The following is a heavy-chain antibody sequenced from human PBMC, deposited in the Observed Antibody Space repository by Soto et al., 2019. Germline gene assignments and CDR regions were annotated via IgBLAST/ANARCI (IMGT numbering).Heavy chain of an antibody. CDR1: GLIFSNNS. D-gene: IGHD3-10*02. CDR3: TIVRVADSALDH. CDR2: MSYDGSDT. V-gene: IGHV3-30*02. J-gene: IGHJ4*02. Sequence: PGGSLRLSCVGSGLIFSNNSMHRVRQTPGKGLEWVAFMSYDGSDTFYADSVKGRFTISRDNSKNTLFLHMSNLRAEDTAMYYCTIVRVADSALDHWGQGTLVTVSS.